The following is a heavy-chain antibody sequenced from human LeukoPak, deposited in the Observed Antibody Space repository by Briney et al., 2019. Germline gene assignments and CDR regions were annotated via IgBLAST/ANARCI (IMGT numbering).Heavy chain of an antibody. V-gene: IGHV1-69*05. D-gene: IGHD2-8*01. Sequence: GASVKVSCKASGGTFSTYAIVWVRQAPGQGLEWMGGIIPIFGSANYAQKFQGRVTITTDEPTSTAYMELSSLRSEDTAVYYCARTVLDCKNGVCYDYWGPGTLVTVSS. J-gene: IGHJ4*02. CDR3: ARTVLDCKNGVCYDY. CDR2: IIPIFGSA. CDR1: GGTFSTYA.